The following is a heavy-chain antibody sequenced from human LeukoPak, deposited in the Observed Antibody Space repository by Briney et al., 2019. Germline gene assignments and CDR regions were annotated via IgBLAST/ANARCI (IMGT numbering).Heavy chain of an antibody. J-gene: IGHJ4*02. CDR3: AKAPPSLSSPDN. D-gene: IGHD2/OR15-2a*01. Sequence: GGSLRLSCVASGFSVNSNYMSWIRQAPGKGLEWVSVIYSDGRTYYADSVKGRFTISRDNSKNTLYLQMNSLRAEDTAVYYCAKAPPSLSSPDNWGQGTLVTVSS. CDR1: GFSVNSNY. CDR2: IYSDGRT. V-gene: IGHV3-53*01.